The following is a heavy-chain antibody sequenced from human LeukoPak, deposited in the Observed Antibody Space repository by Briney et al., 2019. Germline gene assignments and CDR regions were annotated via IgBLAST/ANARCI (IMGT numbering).Heavy chain of an antibody. CDR3: ARSVGTTGPRPYYFDY. D-gene: IGHD1-1*01. CDR2: IDYSGST. J-gene: IGHJ4*02. CDR1: GDSISSFY. Sequence: SETLSLTCNVSGDSISSFYWSWIRQPPGKGLEWIGYIDYSGSTKYNPSLKSRVDISLDTSKNHFSLKLRSVTAADTAVYYCARSVGTTGPRPYYFDYWGQGTLVTVSS. V-gene: IGHV4-59*08.